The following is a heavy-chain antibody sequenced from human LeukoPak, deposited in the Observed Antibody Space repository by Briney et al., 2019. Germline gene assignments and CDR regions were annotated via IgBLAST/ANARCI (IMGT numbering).Heavy chain of an antibody. J-gene: IGHJ4*02. Sequence: GASVKVSCKASGYTFTSYGISWVRQAPGQGLEWMGWINSNSGGTNYAQKFQGRVTMTRDTSISTAYMELSRLRSDDTAVYYCARAAFGSGSYYIDYWGQGTLVTVSS. CDR3: ARAAFGSGSYYIDY. V-gene: IGHV1-2*02. CDR2: INSNSGGT. CDR1: GYTFTSYG. D-gene: IGHD3-10*01.